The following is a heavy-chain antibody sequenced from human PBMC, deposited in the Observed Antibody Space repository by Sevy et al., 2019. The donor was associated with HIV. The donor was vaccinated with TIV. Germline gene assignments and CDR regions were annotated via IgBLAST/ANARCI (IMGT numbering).Heavy chain of an antibody. CDR1: GGTFSSYA. J-gene: IGHJ6*03. CDR3: ARGRAYSGYDNYYYYMDV. V-gene: IGHV1-69*06. D-gene: IGHD5-12*01. CDR2: IIPIFGTA. Sequence: SVKVSCKASGGTFSSYAISWVRQAPGQGLEWMGGIIPIFGTANDAQKFQGRVTITADKSTSTAYMELSSLRSEDTAVYYCARGRAYSGYDNYYYYMDVWGKGTTVTVSS.